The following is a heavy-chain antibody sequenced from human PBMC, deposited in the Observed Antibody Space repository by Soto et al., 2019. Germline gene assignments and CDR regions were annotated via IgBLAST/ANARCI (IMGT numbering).Heavy chain of an antibody. J-gene: IGHJ6*02. CDR3: AGGGYYYGSGSYDGMDV. CDR2: IYYSGST. CDR1: GGSISSGDYY. Sequence: SETLSLTCTVSGGSISSGDYYWSWIRQPPGKGLEWIGYIYYSGSTYYNPSLKSRVTISVDTSKNQFSLKLSSVTAADTAVYYCAGGGYYYGSGSYDGMDVWGQGTTVTVSS. V-gene: IGHV4-30-4*01. D-gene: IGHD3-10*01.